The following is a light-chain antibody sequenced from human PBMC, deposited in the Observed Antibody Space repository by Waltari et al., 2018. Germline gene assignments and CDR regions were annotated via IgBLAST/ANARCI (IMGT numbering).Light chain of an antibody. V-gene: IGKV1-39*01. Sequence: DIQVTQSPSSLSATAGDRITIACRASQTIHRYLNWYQQKSGKPPKLLIYAASTLQSGVPSRFSGSGSGADFTLTISNLQPEDFATYYCQQTFPNPLTFGGGTKVEIK. CDR2: AAS. CDR1: QTIHRY. CDR3: QQTFPNPLT. J-gene: IGKJ4*01.